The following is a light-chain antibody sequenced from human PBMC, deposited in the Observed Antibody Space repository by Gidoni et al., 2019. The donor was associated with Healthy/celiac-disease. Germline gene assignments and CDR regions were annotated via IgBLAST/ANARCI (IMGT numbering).Light chain of an antibody. CDR2: KAS. CDR1: QSISSR. J-gene: IGKJ2*01. Sequence: DIQMTQSPSTLSTSVGDRVTIPCRASQSISSRLAWYQQKPGKAPKLLIYKASSLESGVPSRFSGSGSGTEFTLTISSLQPDDFATYYCQQYNSYQYTFXXXTKLEIK. CDR3: QQYNSYQYT. V-gene: IGKV1-5*03.